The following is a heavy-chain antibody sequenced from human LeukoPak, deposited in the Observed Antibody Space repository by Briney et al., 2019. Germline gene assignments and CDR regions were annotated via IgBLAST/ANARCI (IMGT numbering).Heavy chain of an antibody. D-gene: IGHD6-19*01. V-gene: IGHV3-23*01. Sequence: GGSLRLSCAASGFTFSSYGMSWVRQAPGKGLEWVSAISGSGSSTYYADSVKGRFTISRDNSKNTLYLQMNSLRAEDTAVYYCAKVQSRYSSGWYYRSNWFDPWGQGTLVTVSS. CDR2: ISGSGSST. CDR1: GFTFSSYG. J-gene: IGHJ5*02. CDR3: AKVQSRYSSGWYYRSNWFDP.